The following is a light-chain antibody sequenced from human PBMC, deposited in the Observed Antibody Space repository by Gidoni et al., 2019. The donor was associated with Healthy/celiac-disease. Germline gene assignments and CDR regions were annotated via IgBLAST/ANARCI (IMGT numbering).Light chain of an antibody. J-gene: IGLJ7*01. CDR1: SANIGNNY. Sequence: QSVLTQPPSVSAAPGQKVTISCSGSSANIGNNYVSWYQQLPGTAPKLLISDNNQRPSGIPDRFSGSKSGTSATLGITGLQTGDEADYYCGTWDSSLSVLAVFGGGTQLTVL. V-gene: IGLV1-51*01. CDR3: GTWDSSLSVLAV. CDR2: DNN.